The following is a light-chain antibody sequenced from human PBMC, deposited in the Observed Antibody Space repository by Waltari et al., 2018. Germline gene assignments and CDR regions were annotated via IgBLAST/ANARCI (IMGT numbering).Light chain of an antibody. J-gene: IGKJ2*01. Sequence: DIQMTQSPSSLSASVGDKVTITCRASQSISIYVNWYQQKPGKAPKLLIHAASSLQSGVPSRFSGSGSGTDFTLTISSLQLDDFATYYCQQTYSTLAFTFGQGTKLEIK. CDR3: QQTYSTLAFT. V-gene: IGKV1-39*01. CDR2: AAS. CDR1: QSISIY.